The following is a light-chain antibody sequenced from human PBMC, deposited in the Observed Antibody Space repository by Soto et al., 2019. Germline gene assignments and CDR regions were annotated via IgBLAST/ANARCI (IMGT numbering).Light chain of an antibody. Sequence: EIVLTQSPGTLSLSPGERATLSCRASQSVSSNYLAWYQQKSGQAPRLLIYGASSRATGIPDRFSGSGSGTDFALNISRLEPEDFAVYYCQQYGGSPRTFGQGAKVEI. CDR1: QSVSSNY. CDR3: QQYGGSPRT. V-gene: IGKV3-20*01. CDR2: GAS. J-gene: IGKJ1*01.